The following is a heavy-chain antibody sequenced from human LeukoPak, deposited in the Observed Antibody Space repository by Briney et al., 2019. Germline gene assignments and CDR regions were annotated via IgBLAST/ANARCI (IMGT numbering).Heavy chain of an antibody. Sequence: SETLSLTCSVSGGSISSYYWNWIRQTPGKGLEWIGYIYYSGRTNYNPSLKSRVTISVDTSKNQFSLKLSSVTAADTAVYYCARDAPLAYCGGDCYWFDPWGQGTLVTVSS. J-gene: IGHJ5*02. D-gene: IGHD2-21*02. CDR2: IYYSGRT. CDR1: GGSISSYY. CDR3: ARDAPLAYCGGDCYWFDP. V-gene: IGHV4-59*12.